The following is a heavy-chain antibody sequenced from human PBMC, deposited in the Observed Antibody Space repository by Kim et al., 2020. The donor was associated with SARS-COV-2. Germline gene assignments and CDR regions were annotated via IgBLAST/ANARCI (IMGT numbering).Heavy chain of an antibody. V-gene: IGHV1-46*01. CDR3: ARDLVVVPAASGFDY. J-gene: IGHJ4*02. D-gene: IGHD2-2*01. CDR1: GYTFTSYY. Sequence: ASVKVSCKASGYTFTSYYMNWVRQAPGQGLEWMGIINPNGGSTSYAQKFQGRVTMTRDTSTSTVYMELSSLRAEDTAVYYCARDLVVVPAASGFDYWGQGTLVTVSS. CDR2: INPNGGST.